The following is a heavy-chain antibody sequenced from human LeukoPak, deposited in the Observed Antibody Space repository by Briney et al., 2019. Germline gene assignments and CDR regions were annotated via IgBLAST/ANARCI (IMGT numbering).Heavy chain of an antibody. J-gene: IGHJ4*02. CDR3: AKAPTRVTSSNYFDY. V-gene: IGHV3-23*01. D-gene: IGHD2-21*02. Sequence: QPGRSLRLSCAASGSTFSSYAMSWVRQAPGKGLEWVSSLSGTGISTYYADSVKGRFTISRDNSKNTLYLQMNSLRAEDTAVYYCAKAPTRVTSSNYFDYWGQGTLVTVSS. CDR1: GSTFSSYA. CDR2: LSGTGIST.